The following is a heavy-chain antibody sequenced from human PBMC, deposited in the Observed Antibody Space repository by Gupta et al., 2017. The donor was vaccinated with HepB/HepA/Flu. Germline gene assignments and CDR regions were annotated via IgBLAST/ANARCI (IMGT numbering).Heavy chain of an antibody. Sequence: EVQLLEFGGGLVQPGGPGLRLSCAVSGFSISGNAMSWVRQAPGKGLEWVSGVGSDMNPQYADSVRGRFTISRDNSKNTVYLQINSLRAEDTAVYYCAKDLYFWSAMDVWGKGTTVTVSP. CDR3: AKDLYFWSAMDV. CDR2: VGSDMNP. CDR1: GFSISGNA. D-gene: IGHD3-3*01. V-gene: IGHV3-23*01. J-gene: IGHJ6*04.